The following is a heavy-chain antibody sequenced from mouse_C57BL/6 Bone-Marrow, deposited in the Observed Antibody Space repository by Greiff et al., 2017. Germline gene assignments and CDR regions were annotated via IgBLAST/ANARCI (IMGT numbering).Heavy chain of an antibody. J-gene: IGHJ3*01. CDR1: GFNIKDDY. Sequence: VQLQQSGAELVRPGASVKLSCTASGFNIKDDYMHWVKQRPEQGLEWIGWIDPENGDTEYASKFHGKATITADTSSNTAYLQLSSLTSEDTAVYYCTTDYGSSYPAWFAYWGQGTLVTVSA. D-gene: IGHD1-1*01. V-gene: IGHV14-4*01. CDR3: TTDYGSSYPAWFAY. CDR2: IDPENGDT.